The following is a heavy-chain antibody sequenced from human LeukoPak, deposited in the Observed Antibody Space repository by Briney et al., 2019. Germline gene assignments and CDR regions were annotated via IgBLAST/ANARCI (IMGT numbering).Heavy chain of an antibody. J-gene: IGHJ1*01. CDR1: GFIFADAW. CDR2: IKSKTEGGTT. Sequence: GGSLRLSWAASGFIFADAWMSWVRQAPRKGLEWVGRIKSKTEGGTTDYAAPVRGRFTISRDDSKNTLYLQMISLKTEDTAVYYCAKRYCDSTSCYAGYFQHWGQGTLVTVSS. CDR3: AKRYCDSTSCYAGYFQH. V-gene: IGHV3-15*01. D-gene: IGHD2-2*01.